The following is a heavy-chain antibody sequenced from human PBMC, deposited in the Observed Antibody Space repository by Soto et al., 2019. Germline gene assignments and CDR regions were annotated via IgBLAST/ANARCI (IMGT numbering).Heavy chain of an antibody. CDR2: IKTKVESYAT. D-gene: IGHD2-15*01. V-gene: IGHV3-73*01. CDR3: TRRHCSGGGCYSDFDF. CDR1: GFRLSGFD. Sequence: EVQLVESGGGLVQPGGSLKLSCAASGFRLSGFDLHWVRQASGEGLEWIGRIKTKVESYATEYAASVKGRFSISRDDSKNTAYLEMNSLETEDTAIYYCTRRHCSGGGCYSDFDFWGQGSLVTVSS. J-gene: IGHJ4*02.